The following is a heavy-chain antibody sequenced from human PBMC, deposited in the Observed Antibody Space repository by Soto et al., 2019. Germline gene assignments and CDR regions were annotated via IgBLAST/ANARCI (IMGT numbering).Heavy chain of an antibody. CDR2: IYYSGST. CDR3: ARGVFALGAFDY. D-gene: IGHD3-16*01. CDR1: GGSISSYY. Sequence: QVQLQESGPGLVKPSETLSLTCTVSGGSISSYYWSWIRQPPGKGLEWIGYIYYSGSTNYNPSLKSRVTISVDTSKNQFSLKLSSVTAADTAVYYCARGVFALGAFDYWGQGTLVTVSS. V-gene: IGHV4-59*01. J-gene: IGHJ4*02.